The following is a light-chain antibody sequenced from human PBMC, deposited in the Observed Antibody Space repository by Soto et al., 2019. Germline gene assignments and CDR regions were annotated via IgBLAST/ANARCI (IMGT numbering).Light chain of an antibody. CDR2: EVT. CDR3: SSYVGNNNYV. J-gene: IGLJ1*01. V-gene: IGLV2-8*01. Sequence: QSALTQPPSASGSPGQSVAISCTGTSSDVGGYNYVSWYQQYPGKAPKLMMYEVTKRPSGVPDRLSGSKSGNTASLAVSGRQAGDEAEYYCSSYVGNNNYVFGTGTKLTVL. CDR1: SSDVGGYNY.